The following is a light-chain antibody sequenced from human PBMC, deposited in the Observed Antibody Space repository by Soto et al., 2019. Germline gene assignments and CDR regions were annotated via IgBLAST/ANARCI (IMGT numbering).Light chain of an antibody. Sequence: EIVLTQSPATLSSFPGDRVTLSCRASQAVNTRLAWYQHKPGQAPRLLIYLTSNRAAGIPARFSGSGSGTEFTLTISSMQPDDFATFYCQQYNGYSRTFGQGTKVDI. CDR3: QQYNGYSRT. CDR1: QAVNTR. CDR2: LTS. V-gene: IGKV3D-11*01. J-gene: IGKJ1*01.